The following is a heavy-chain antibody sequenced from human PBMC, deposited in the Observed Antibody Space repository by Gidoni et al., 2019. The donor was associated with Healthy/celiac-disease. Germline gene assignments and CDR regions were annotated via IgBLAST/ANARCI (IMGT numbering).Heavy chain of an antibody. Sequence: VSGISGSGGRSNYADSVKGRFTISRDNSKNTLYLQMNSLRAEDTAVYYCAKSRFRLIAAPATDFDYWGQGTLVTVSS. V-gene: IGHV3-23*01. CDR3: AKSRFRLIAAPATDFDY. CDR2: ISGSGGRS. D-gene: IGHD6-13*01. J-gene: IGHJ4*02.